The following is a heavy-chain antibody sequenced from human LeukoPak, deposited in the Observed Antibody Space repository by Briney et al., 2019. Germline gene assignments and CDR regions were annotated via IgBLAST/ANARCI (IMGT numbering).Heavy chain of an antibody. CDR2: ISGSGGST. J-gene: IGHJ4*02. CDR3: ASFPRYYYDSSGYYRDY. V-gene: IGHV3-23*01. CDR1: GFTFSSYW. D-gene: IGHD3-22*01. Sequence: GGSLRLSCAASGFTFSSYWMSWVRQAPGKGLEWVSAISGSGGSTYYADSVKGRFTISRDNSKNTLYLQMNSLRAEDTAVYYCASFPRYYYDSSGYYRDYWGQGTLVTVSS.